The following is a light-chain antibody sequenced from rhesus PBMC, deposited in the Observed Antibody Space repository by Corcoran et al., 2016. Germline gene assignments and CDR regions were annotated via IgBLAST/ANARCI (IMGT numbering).Light chain of an antibody. V-gene: IGKV1-33*02. CDR3: QQHNSYPRT. CDR2: DAS. Sequence: DIQMTQSPSSLSASVGDTVTITCQASQAICKDLAWYQQQPGKAPKLLIYDASTLQTGVPSRFSGRGSGTEFALIISSLPPEDFATYYCQQHNSYPRTFGQGTKVEIK. CDR1: QAICKD. J-gene: IGKJ1*01.